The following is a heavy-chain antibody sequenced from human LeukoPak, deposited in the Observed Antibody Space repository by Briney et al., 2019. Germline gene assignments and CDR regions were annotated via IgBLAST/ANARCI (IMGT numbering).Heavy chain of an antibody. J-gene: IGHJ5*02. CDR1: GGSFSGYY. V-gene: IGHV4-34*01. Sequence: SETLSPTCAVYGGSFSGYYWSWIRQPPGKGLEWIGEINHSGSTNYNPSLKSRVTISVDTSKNQFSLKLSSVTAADTAVYYCATQATVRWFDPWGQGTLVTVSS. CDR3: ATQATVRWFDP. CDR2: INHSGST. D-gene: IGHD1-26*01.